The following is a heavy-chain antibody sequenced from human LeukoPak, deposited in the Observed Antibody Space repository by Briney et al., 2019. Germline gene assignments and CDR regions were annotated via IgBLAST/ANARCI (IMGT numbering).Heavy chain of an antibody. CDR2: IKQDGSEK. CDR1: GFSFSSYW. D-gene: IGHD6-13*01. Sequence: GGSLRLSCAASGFSFSSYWMTWVRQAPGKGLEWVANIKQDGSEKYYVDSAKGRFTISRDNSNNTLYLQMNSLRAEDTAVYYCAKDRDTTSSGTFDYWGQGTLVTVSS. CDR3: AKDRDTTSSGTFDY. J-gene: IGHJ4*02. V-gene: IGHV3-7*01.